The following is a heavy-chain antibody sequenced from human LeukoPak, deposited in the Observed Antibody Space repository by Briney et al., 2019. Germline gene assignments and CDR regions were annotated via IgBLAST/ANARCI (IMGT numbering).Heavy chain of an antibody. V-gene: IGHV1-69*04. CDR3: ARDEVVVVAARYYYYGMDV. CDR2: IIPILGIA. J-gene: IGHJ6*02. CDR1: GGTFSSYA. Sequence: SVKVSCKASGGTFSSYAISWVRPAPGQGLEWMGRIIPILGIANYAQKVQGRVTITADKSTSTAYMELSSLRSEDTAVDYCARDEVVVVAARYYYYGMDVWGQGTTVTVSS. D-gene: IGHD2-15*01.